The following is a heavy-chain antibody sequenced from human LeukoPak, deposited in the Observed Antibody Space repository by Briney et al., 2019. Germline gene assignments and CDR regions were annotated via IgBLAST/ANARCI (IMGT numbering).Heavy chain of an antibody. V-gene: IGHV4-4*07. D-gene: IGHD2-2*01. Sequence: SETLSLTSTVSGASISSYYWSWIRQPAGKGLEWIGRIYTSGSTNYNPSLKSRVTMSVDTSKNQFSLKLSSVTAADTAVYYCAREARYQVEYCSSTSCVYYYYGMDIWGQGTTVTVSS. CDR2: IYTSGST. J-gene: IGHJ6*02. CDR3: AREARYQVEYCSSTSCVYYYYGMDI. CDR1: GASISSYY.